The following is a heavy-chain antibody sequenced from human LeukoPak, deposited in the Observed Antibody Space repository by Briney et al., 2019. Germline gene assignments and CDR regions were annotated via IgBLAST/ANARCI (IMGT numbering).Heavy chain of an antibody. CDR2: IYWNNDK. V-gene: IGHV2-5*01. J-gene: IGHJ4*02. CDR3: AHRRGYYDSSGPYFDY. Sequence: SGPTLVNPTQTLTLTCTFSGFSLSTRGVGVGWIRQPPGKALEWLALIYWNNDKRYSPSLKSRLTITKDTSKNQVVLTMTNVDPVDTATYYCAHRRGYYDSSGPYFDYWGQGTLVTVSS. D-gene: IGHD3-22*01. CDR1: GFSLSTRGVG.